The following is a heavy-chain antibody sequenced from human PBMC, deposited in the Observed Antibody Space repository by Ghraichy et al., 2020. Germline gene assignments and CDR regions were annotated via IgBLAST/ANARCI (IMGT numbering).Heavy chain of an antibody. CDR1: GGSFSGHL. J-gene: IGHJ5*02. CDR3: ARFANLREYFDFWNSTSNWVGP. D-gene: IGHD3-3*01. CDR2: IDQRGNT. Sequence: SETLSLTCAVSGGSFSGHLWAWVRQPPGKRLEWIGDIDQRGNTEYNPSLKSRATIFQDTSKNQFSLKVTSVTAADTAVYYCARFANLREYFDFWNSTSNWVGPWGQGSLVTVSS. V-gene: IGHV4-34*01.